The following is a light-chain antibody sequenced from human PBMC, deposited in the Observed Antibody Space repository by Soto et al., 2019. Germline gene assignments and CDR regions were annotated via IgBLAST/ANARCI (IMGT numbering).Light chain of an antibody. CDR2: GAS. V-gene: IGKV3-20*01. J-gene: IGKJ4*01. Sequence: EIVLTQSPGTLSLSPGERATLSCRASQSVSSSYLAWYQQKPGQAPRLLIYGASSRATGIPDRFSGSGSGTDFTLTISRLEPEAFAVYYCQQYGPTTFGGGTKVEIK. CDR1: QSVSSSY. CDR3: QQYGPTT.